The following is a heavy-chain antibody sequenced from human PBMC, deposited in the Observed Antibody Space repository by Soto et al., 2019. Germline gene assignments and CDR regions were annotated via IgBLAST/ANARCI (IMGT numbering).Heavy chain of an antibody. V-gene: IGHV3-15*07. D-gene: IGHD3-3*01. CDR1: GFTFSNAW. CDR2: IKSKTDGGTT. Sequence: GGSLRLSCAASGFTFSNAWMNWVRQAPGKGLEWVGRIKSKTDGGTTDYAAPVKGRFTISRDDSKNTLYLQMNSLKTEDTAVYYCTTERFLEWLEPFDYWGQGTLVTVSS. J-gene: IGHJ4*02. CDR3: TTERFLEWLEPFDY.